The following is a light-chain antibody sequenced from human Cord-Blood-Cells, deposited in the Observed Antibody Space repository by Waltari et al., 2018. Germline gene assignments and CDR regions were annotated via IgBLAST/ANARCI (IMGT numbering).Light chain of an antibody. CDR2: LNSDGSH. Sequence: QLVLTQSPSASASLGASVKLTCTLSSGHSSYAIAWHQQQPEKGPRYLMKLNSDGSHSKGDGIPHRLSGSSSGAGRSLTISSLQSEDEADYYCQTWGTGTWVFGGGTKLTVL. J-gene: IGLJ3*02. V-gene: IGLV4-69*01. CDR1: SGHSSYA. CDR3: QTWGTGTWV.